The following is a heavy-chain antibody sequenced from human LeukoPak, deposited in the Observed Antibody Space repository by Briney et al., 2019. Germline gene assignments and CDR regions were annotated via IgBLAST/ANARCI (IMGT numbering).Heavy chain of an antibody. CDR3: ARGRTVTTLVYYYYYMDV. D-gene: IGHD4-11*01. CDR1: GGSFSGYY. J-gene: IGHJ6*03. Sequence: PSETLSLTCAVYGGSFSGYYWSWIRQPPGKGLEWIGEINHSGSTNYNPSLKSRVTISVDTSKNQFSLKLSSVTAADTAVYYCARGRTVTTLVYYYYYMDVWAKGPRSPSP. V-gene: IGHV4-34*01. CDR2: INHSGST.